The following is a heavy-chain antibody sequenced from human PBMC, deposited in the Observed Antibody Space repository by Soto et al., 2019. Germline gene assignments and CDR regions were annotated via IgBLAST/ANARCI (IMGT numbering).Heavy chain of an antibody. V-gene: IGHV3-30*03. Sequence: SLRLSFAASGFTFSSYVMHWVRQAPGKRLAWGAVISYDGRNNDYAESVKGRFTISRDKSKNTLYLQMNCLRAEDTAVYYCASSYYYDSSGLDYWGQGTLVTVSS. CDR3: ASSYYYDSSGLDY. D-gene: IGHD3-22*01. CDR2: ISYDGRNN. J-gene: IGHJ4*02. CDR1: GFTFSSYV.